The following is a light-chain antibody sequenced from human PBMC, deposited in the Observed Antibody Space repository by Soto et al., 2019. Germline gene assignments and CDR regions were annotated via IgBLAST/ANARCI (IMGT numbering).Light chain of an antibody. J-gene: IGKJ1*01. CDR3: QHYNSYSEA. V-gene: IGKV1-33*01. CDR2: DAS. Sequence: DIQMTQSPSSLSASVGDRVTITCQASQDITNYLNWYQQKPGKAPRLLLYDASSLETGVPSRFSGSGSGTEFTLTISSLQPDEFATYYCQHYNSYSEAVGQGTKVDIK. CDR1: QDITNY.